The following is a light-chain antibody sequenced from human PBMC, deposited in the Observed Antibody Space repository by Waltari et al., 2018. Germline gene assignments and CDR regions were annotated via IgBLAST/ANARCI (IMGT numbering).Light chain of an antibody. Sequence: SYELTQPPSVSVSPGQTASITCSGDILGNKYASWYQQKPGQSPLLVIYQDTKRPAGIPGRVSGSKSGNAATLTISGTQAMDEADYYCQALGTGAWVFGGGTKLTVL. CDR2: QDT. CDR1: ILGNKY. CDR3: QALGTGAWV. J-gene: IGLJ3*02. V-gene: IGLV3-1*01.